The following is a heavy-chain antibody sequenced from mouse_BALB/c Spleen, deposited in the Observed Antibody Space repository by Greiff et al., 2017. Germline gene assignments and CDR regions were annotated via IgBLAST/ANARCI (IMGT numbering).Heavy chain of an antibody. D-gene: IGHD2-1*01. J-gene: IGHJ3*01. CDR2: IWSGGST. Sequence: QVQLQQSGPGLVQPSQSLSITCTVSGFSLTSYGVHWVRQSPGKGLEWLGVIWSGGSTDYNAAFISRLSISKDNSKSQVFFKMNSLQANDTAIYYCARNKDGNYDAWFAYWGQGTLVTVSA. V-gene: IGHV2-2*02. CDR3: ARNKDGNYDAWFAY. CDR1: GFSLTSYG.